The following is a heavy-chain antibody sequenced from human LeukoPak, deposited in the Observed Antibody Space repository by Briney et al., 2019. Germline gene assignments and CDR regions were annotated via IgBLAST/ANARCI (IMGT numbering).Heavy chain of an antibody. CDR3: ARVKRYTPTYYFDK. V-gene: IGHV3-23*01. J-gene: IGHJ4*02. D-gene: IGHD3-16*02. CDR1: GFTFSSYG. CDR2: ISGSGGGS. Sequence: PGGSLRLSCAASGFTFSSYGMSWVRQAPGKGLELVSPISGSGGGSYYADSVKGRFTVSRDNSKDTLYLQMNSLRAEDTAIYYRARVKRYTPTYYFDKWGQGTLVTVSS.